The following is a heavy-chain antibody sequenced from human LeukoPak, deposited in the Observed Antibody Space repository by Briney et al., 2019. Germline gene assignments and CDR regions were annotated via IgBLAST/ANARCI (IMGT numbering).Heavy chain of an antibody. V-gene: IGHV3-33*01. CDR2: IWYDGSNK. CDR3: AREGSLNYYYYYMDV. CDR1: GFTFSSYG. J-gene: IGHJ6*03. D-gene: IGHD6-13*01. Sequence: GGSLRLSCAASGFTFSSYGMHWVRQAPGKGLEGVAVIWYDGSNKYYADSVKGRFTISRDNSKNTLYLQMNSLRAEDTAVYYCAREGSLNYYYYYMDVWGKGTTVTVSS.